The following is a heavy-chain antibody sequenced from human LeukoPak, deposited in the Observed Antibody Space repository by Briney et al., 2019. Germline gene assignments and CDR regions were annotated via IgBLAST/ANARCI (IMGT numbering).Heavy chain of an antibody. CDR2: VSASGGNT. CDR3: AKGYSGSYCADY. Sequence: PGGSLRLSSADPGFTFNTNSISTVRQAPGKGLESVSSVSASGGNTHYADSVKGRFTISRDNSKNTLYLQMNSLSAEDTAVYYCAKGYSGSYCADYWGQGTLVTVSS. V-gene: IGHV3-23*01. J-gene: IGHJ4*02. CDR1: GFTFNTNS. D-gene: IGHD1-26*01.